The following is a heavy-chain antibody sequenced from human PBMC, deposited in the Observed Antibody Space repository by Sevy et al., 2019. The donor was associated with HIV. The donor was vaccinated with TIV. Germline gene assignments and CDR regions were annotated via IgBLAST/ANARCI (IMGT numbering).Heavy chain of an antibody. CDR3: ARWIVVVPAETGFDP. CDR2: IYPGDSDT. CDR1: GYSFTSYW. J-gene: IGHJ5*02. Sequence: GESLKISCKGSGYSFTSYWIGWVRQMPGKGLEWMGIIYPGDSDTRHSPSFQGQVTISADKSISTAYLQWSSLKASDTAMYYCARWIVVVPAETGFDPWGQGTLVTVSS. D-gene: IGHD2-2*01. V-gene: IGHV5-51*01.